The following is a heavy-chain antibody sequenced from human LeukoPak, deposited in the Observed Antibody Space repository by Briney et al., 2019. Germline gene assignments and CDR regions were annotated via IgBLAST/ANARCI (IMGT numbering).Heavy chain of an antibody. CDR2: IYHGGPT. D-gene: IGHD3-10*02. V-gene: IGHV4-38-2*02. Sequence: SETLSLTCSVSGYSISSGYYWGWIRQPPGKGLEWIGSIYHGGPTYYIPSLKSRVTISVDTSKNQVSLKLSSVTAADTAVYYCARGGVGTTFGDFDYWGQGTLVTVSS. J-gene: IGHJ4*02. CDR3: ARGGVGTTFGDFDY. CDR1: GYSISSGYY.